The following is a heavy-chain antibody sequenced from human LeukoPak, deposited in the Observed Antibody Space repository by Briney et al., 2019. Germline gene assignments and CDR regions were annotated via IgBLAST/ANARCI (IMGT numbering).Heavy chain of an antibody. Sequence: QTGGSLRLSCAASGFHFSSYWMSWVRQAPGKGLEWVANIKKDGRDKYYVDSVKGRFTISKDNAKNSVYLQMSSLRVEDTAVYYCARDAGTGFDYWGQGALVTVSS. V-gene: IGHV3-7*01. CDR1: GFHFSSYW. CDR3: ARDAGTGFDY. J-gene: IGHJ4*02. D-gene: IGHD3-10*01. CDR2: IKKDGRDK.